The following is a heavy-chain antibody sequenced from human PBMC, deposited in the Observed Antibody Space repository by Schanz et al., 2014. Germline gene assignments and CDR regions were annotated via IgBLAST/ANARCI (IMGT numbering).Heavy chain of an antibody. CDR3: ARAKRFGDMDV. CDR1: GYTFISYG. CDR2: INAANGNT. D-gene: IGHD3-10*01. V-gene: IGHV1-18*01. Sequence: QVQLVQSGAEVRKPGASVKVSCKASGYTFISYGIKWVRQAPGQRLEWMGWINAANGNTRYSQKLQGRVTLTTDTSTSTAYMELRNLRSDDTAVYYCARAKRFGDMDVWGQGTTVTVSS. J-gene: IGHJ6*02.